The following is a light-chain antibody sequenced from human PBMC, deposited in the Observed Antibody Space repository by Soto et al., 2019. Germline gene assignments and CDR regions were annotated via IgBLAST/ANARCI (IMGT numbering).Light chain of an antibody. CDR2: FAS. Sequence: DIQMTQSPSSLSASVGDRVTITCRASQDIGSHLAWYQQKPEKAPKSLIYFASTLQSGVPSRFSASGSGTDFTLTISSLQPEDFATYYCQQTYTIPFAFGQGTKLEI. J-gene: IGKJ2*01. CDR3: QQTYTIPFA. CDR1: QDIGSH. V-gene: IGKV1D-16*01.